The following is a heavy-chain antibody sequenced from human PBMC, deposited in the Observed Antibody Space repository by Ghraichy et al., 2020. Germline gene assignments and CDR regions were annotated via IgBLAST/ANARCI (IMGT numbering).Heavy chain of an antibody. J-gene: IGHJ4*02. V-gene: IGHV3-23*01. CDR2: ISGSGGST. CDR1: GFTFSTYA. D-gene: IGHD2-15*01. Sequence: GGSLRLSCAASGFTFSTYAMSWVRQAPGKGLEWVSAISGSGGSTFYADSVRGRFTTSRDNSKNTLYLQMNSLRAEDTAVYYCAKDLKYCSGGSCYNEAVDAPGVKFDYWGQGTLVTVSS. CDR3: AKDLKYCSGGSCYNEAVDAPGVKFDY.